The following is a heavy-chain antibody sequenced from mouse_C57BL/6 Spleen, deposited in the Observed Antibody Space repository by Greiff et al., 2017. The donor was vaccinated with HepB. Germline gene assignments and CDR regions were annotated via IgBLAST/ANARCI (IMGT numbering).Heavy chain of an antibody. Sequence: VQLQQSGAELVRPGASVTLSCKASGYTFTDYEMHWVKQTPVHGLEWIGAIDPETGGTAYNQKFKGKAILTADKSSSTAYMELRNLTSEDSAVYYSTREGIWGTWFAYWGQGTLVTVSA. D-gene: IGHD3-3*01. CDR1: GYTFTDYE. V-gene: IGHV1-15*01. CDR2: IDPETGGT. CDR3: TREGIWGTWFAY. J-gene: IGHJ3*01.